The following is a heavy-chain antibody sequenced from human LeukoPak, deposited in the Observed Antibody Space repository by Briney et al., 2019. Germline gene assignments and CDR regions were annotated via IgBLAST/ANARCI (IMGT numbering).Heavy chain of an antibody. CDR1: GFTFSSYA. CDR2: IWYDGSNI. D-gene: IGHD2-15*01. Sequence: PGGSLRLSCAASGFTFSSYAMHWVRQAPGKGLEWVAIIWYDGSNIYYADSVKGRFTISRDNSKNTLYLQMNSLRAEDTAVYYCARGAYCSGGRCPGAFDIWGQGTMVTVSS. V-gene: IGHV3-30*04. J-gene: IGHJ3*02. CDR3: ARGAYCSGGRCPGAFDI.